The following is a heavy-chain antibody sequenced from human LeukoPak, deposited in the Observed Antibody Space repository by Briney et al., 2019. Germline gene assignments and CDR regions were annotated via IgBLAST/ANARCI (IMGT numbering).Heavy chain of an antibody. V-gene: IGHV3-21*01. CDR2: ISSSSSYI. CDR3: ARDARAAAGTFPHDY. J-gene: IGHJ4*02. D-gene: IGHD6-13*01. Sequence: GGSLRLSCAASGFTFSSYSMNWVRQAPGKGLEWVSSISSSSSYIYYADSVKGRFTISRDNAKNSLYLQMNSLRAEDTAVYYCARDARAAAGTFPHDYWGQGTLVTVSS. CDR1: GFTFSSYS.